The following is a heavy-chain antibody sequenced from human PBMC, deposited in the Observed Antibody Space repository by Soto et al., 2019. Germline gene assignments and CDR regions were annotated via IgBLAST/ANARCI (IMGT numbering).Heavy chain of an antibody. CDR2: IFYSGNT. D-gene: IGHD3-10*01. Sequence: QMQLQESGPGLVRPSETLSLTCTVSGGSISNSSYYWGWIRQPPGTGLEWIGSIFYSGNTYYNPSLKSRVTISVDTSKNQFSLKLSSVTAADTAVYYCARRTRDYYFSGNYYNYYFDYWGQGTLVTVSS. CDR1: GGSISNSSYY. V-gene: IGHV4-39*01. J-gene: IGHJ4*02. CDR3: ARRTRDYYFSGNYYNYYFDY.